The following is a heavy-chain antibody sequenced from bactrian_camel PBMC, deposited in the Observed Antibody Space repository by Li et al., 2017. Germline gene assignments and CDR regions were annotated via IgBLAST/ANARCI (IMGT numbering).Heavy chain of an antibody. V-gene: IGHV3S1*01. CDR1: GYAAKTHC. Sequence: HVQLVESGGGLVQPGGSLRLSCAASGYAAKTHCYAYFRRPPAKEREGIAAIHTERDDTWYADSVKGRFTISQDNAKNTVVLQMNNLKPEDSGKYYCAVDRQFYCRHYEYDIWGQGTQVTVS. CDR3: AVDRQFYCRHYEYDI. D-gene: IGHD3*01. CDR2: IHTERDDT. J-gene: IGHJ4*01.